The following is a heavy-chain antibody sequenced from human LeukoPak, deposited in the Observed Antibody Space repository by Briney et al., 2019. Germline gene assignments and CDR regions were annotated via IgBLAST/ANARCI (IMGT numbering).Heavy chain of an antibody. V-gene: IGHV4-34*01. CDR3: ARATLQLERRPFDY. CDR2: INHSGST. D-gene: IGHD1-1*01. CDR1: GGSFNGYY. Sequence: SETLSLTCAVYGGSFNGYYWSWIRQPPGKGLEWIGEINHSGSTNYNSSLKGRVTISVDTSKNQFSLKLSSVTAADTAIYYCARATLQLERRPFDYWGQGTLVTVSS. J-gene: IGHJ4*02.